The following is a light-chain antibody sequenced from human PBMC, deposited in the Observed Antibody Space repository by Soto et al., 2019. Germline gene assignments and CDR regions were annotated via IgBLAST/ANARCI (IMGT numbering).Light chain of an antibody. Sequence: QSALTQPASVSGSPGQSITISCTGTSGDIGSYNRVSWYQQHPGKAPKLIIYEVTARPSGVSNRFAGSKSGNTASLTISGLQAEDESEYYCSSYTNINTRACVFGTGTQLTVL. CDR2: EVT. CDR1: SGDIGSYNR. J-gene: IGLJ1*01. CDR3: SSYTNINTRACV. V-gene: IGLV2-14*01.